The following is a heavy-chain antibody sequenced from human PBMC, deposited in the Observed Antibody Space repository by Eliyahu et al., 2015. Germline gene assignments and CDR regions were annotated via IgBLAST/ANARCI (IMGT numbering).Heavy chain of an antibody. D-gene: IGHD2-21*02. CDR3: ARAYCGGDCAFYYYYGMDV. J-gene: IGHJ6*02. V-gene: IGHV1-18*01. Sequence: QVHLVQTGAEVKRPGASVKVSCGASGYPFSDYSITWVRQAPGQGLEWVGWISPYNGNRIYAEKLQGRVTLTTDPSTSTAYMELRGLRSDDTAIYYCARAYCGGDCAFYYYYGMDVWGQGTTVTVSS. CDR1: GYPFSDYS. CDR2: ISPYNGNR.